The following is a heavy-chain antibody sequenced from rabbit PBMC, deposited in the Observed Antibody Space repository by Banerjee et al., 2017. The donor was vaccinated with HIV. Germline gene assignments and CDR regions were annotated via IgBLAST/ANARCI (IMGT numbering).Heavy chain of an antibody. Sequence: QSLVEYGGDLVQPEGSLTLTCKASAFSFSNKYVMCWVRQAPGKGLEWIGCIYTGTGTWYASWVNGRFTISKTSSTTVTLQMTSLTAADTATYFCARWAGYFYYFNLWGPGTLVTVS. V-gene: IGHV1S40*01. D-gene: IGHD1-1*01. CDR3: ARWAGYFYYFNL. CDR1: AFSFSNKYV. J-gene: IGHJ4*01. CDR2: IYTGTGT.